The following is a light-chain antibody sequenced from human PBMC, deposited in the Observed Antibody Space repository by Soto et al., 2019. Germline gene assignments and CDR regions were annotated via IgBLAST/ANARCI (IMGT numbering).Light chain of an antibody. Sequence: EIVLTQSPATLSLSPGERATLSCRASQSVSNYLAWYQQKPGQAPRLLIYDASNRATGIPARFSGSGSGTDFTLTISSLEPEDVAVYYCQQRSDWPPLTFGVGTKVEIK. CDR3: QQRSDWPPLT. CDR1: QSVSNY. V-gene: IGKV3-11*01. CDR2: DAS. J-gene: IGKJ4*01.